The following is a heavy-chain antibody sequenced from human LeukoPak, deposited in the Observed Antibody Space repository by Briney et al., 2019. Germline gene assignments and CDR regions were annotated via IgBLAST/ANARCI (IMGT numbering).Heavy chain of an antibody. Sequence: SETLSLTCTVSGGSISSYYWSWIRQPPGKGLEWIGYIYYSGSTNYNPSLKSRVTISVDTSKYQFSLKLSSVTAADTAVYYCARRGWEPFFDYWGQGTLVTVSS. D-gene: IGHD1-26*01. V-gene: IGHV4-59*01. J-gene: IGHJ4*02. CDR1: GGSISSYY. CDR2: IYYSGST. CDR3: ARRGWEPFFDY.